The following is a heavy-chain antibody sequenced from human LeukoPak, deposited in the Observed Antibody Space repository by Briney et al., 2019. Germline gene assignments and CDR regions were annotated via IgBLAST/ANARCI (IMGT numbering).Heavy chain of an antibody. J-gene: IGHJ3*02. D-gene: IGHD2-2*01. V-gene: IGHV3-21*01. CDR1: GFTFSSYS. Sequence: GGSLRLSRAASGFTFSSYSMNWVRQAPGKGLEWVSSISSSSSYIYYADSVKGRFTVSRDNAKNSLYLQMNSLRAEDTAVYYCATGSTSLTRNAFDIWGQGTMVTVSS. CDR2: ISSSSSYI. CDR3: ATGSTSLTRNAFDI.